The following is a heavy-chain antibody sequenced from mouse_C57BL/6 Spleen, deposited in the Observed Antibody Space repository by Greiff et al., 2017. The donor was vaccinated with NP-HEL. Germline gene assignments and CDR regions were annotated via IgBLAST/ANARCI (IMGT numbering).Heavy chain of an antibody. CDR3: ASQGTGGAIDY. CDR2: IYPRSGNT. CDR1: GYTFTSSG. D-gene: IGHD4-1*01. J-gene: IGHJ4*01. V-gene: IGHV1-81*01. Sequence: QVQLQQSGAELARPGASVKLSCKASGYTFTSSGISWVKQSTGQGLEWIGEIYPRSGNTYYNEKFKGKAPLTADKSSSTAYLELRSLTSEESAVYFCASQGTGGAIDYWGQGTSVTVSS.